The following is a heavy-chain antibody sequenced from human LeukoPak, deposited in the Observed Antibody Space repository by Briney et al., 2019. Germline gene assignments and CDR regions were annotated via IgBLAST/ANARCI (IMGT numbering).Heavy chain of an antibody. CDR1: GFTFSSYA. J-gene: IGHJ4*02. CDR3: ARRSSSFAFDY. D-gene: IGHD6-13*01. CDR2: ISYDGSNK. Sequence: GGSLRLSCAASGFTFSSYAMHWVRQAPGKGLEWVAVISYDGSNKYYADSVKGRFTISRDNSKNTLYLQMNSLRAEDTAVYYCARRSSSFAFDYWGQGTLVTVSS. V-gene: IGHV3-30-3*01.